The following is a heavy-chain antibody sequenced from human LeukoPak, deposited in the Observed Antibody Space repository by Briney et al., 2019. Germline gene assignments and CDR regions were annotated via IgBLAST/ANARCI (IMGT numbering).Heavy chain of an antibody. D-gene: IGHD2/OR15-2a*01. CDR3: ARGENSKTYPVSGY. Sequence: GKSLRLSCAASGFTFSSYGMHWVRQAPGKGLEWVAVISSDRSSKYYIDSVKGRFTVSRDNSKNTLFLQMNSLRAEDTAVYYCARGENSKTYPVSGYWGQGTLVTVSS. CDR1: GFTFSSYG. J-gene: IGHJ4*02. CDR2: ISSDRSSK. V-gene: IGHV3-30*03.